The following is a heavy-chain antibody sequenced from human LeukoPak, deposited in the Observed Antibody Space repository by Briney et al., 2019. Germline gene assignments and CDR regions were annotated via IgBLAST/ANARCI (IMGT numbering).Heavy chain of an antibody. J-gene: IGHJ3*02. CDR2: ISSSGSTI. V-gene: IGHV3-48*03. CDR3: AKHSSSSGAFDI. D-gene: IGHD6-6*01. Sequence: PGGSLRLSCAASGFTFSSYEMNWVRQAPGKGLEWVSYISSSGSTIYYADSVKGRFTISRDNAKNSLYLQMNSLRAEDTAVYYCAKHSSSSGAFDIWGQGTMVTVSS. CDR1: GFTFSSYE.